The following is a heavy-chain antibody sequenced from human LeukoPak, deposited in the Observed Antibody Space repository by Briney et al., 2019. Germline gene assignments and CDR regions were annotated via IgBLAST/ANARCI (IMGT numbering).Heavy chain of an antibody. Sequence: ASVKVSCKASGYTFTSYDINWVRQATGQGLEWMGWMNPNSGNTGYAQKFQGRVTITRDTSASTAYMELSSLRSEDTAVYYCARALVGSGIPPWFDPWGQGTLVTVSS. V-gene: IGHV1-8*01. J-gene: IGHJ5*02. CDR3: ARALVGSGIPPWFDP. D-gene: IGHD3-10*01. CDR2: MNPNSGNT. CDR1: GYTFTSYD.